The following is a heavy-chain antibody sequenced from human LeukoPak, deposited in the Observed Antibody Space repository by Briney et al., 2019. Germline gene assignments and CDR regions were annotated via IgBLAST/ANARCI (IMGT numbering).Heavy chain of an antibody. Sequence: GASVKVSCKASGGTFSSYAISWVRQAPGQGLEWRGRIIPILGIANYAQKLQGRVTITADKATSTAYMELRSLRCEDTAVYYCARDRRYCSSTSCYADYWGQGTLVTVSS. D-gene: IGHD2-2*01. CDR1: GGTFSSYA. CDR2: IIPILGIA. CDR3: ARDRRYCSSTSCYADY. J-gene: IGHJ4*02. V-gene: IGHV1-69*04.